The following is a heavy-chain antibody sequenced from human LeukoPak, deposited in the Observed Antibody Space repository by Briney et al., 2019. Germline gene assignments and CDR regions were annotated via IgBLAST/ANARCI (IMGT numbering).Heavy chain of an antibody. Sequence: AGGSLRLSCAASGFTFGDYYMSWIRQAPGKGLEWISYITFSSKTIYYADSVKGRFTISRDNAKNSLYLQMNSLRAEDTAVYYCAMGRDGYNLDAFDIWGQGTMVTVSS. V-gene: IGHV3-11*04. D-gene: IGHD5-24*01. CDR2: ITFSSKTI. J-gene: IGHJ3*02. CDR1: GFTFGDYY. CDR3: AMGRDGYNLDAFDI.